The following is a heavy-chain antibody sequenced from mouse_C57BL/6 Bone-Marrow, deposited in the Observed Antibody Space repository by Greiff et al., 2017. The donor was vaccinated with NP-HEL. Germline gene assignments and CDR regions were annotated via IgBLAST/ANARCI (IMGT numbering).Heavy chain of an antibody. CDR2: IDPSDSET. V-gene: IGHV1-52*01. CDR3: AREDGYYVAMDY. CDR1: GYTFTSYW. J-gene: IGHJ4*01. Sequence: QVQLQQPGAELVRPGSSVKLSCKASGYTFTSYWMHWVKQRPIQGLEWIGNIDPSDSETHYNQKFKDKATLTVDKSSSTAYMQLSSLTSEDSAVYYCAREDGYYVAMDYWGQGTSVTVSS. D-gene: IGHD2-3*01.